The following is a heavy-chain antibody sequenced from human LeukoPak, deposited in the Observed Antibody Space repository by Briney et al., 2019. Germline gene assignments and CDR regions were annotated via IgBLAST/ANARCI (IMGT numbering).Heavy chain of an antibody. D-gene: IGHD2/OR15-2a*01. CDR3: ARDLSTSSTWELDY. V-gene: IGHV1-2*02. J-gene: IGHJ4*02. CDR2: INPKSGGT. CDR1: GYTFTDYL. Sequence: GASVKVSCKASGYTFTDYLIHWVRQAPGQGLEYMGWINPKSGGTDYAQKFLGRVTMTRDTSTSTASMELSRLRSDDTAVYLCARDLSTSSTWELDYWGQGTLVTVSS.